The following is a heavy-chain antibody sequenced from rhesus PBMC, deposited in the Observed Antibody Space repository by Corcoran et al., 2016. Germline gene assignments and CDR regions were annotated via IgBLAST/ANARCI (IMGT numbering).Heavy chain of an antibody. CDR2: ISESGGTI. CDR3: TRAGPFFGLDS. D-gene: IGHD6-13*01. V-gene: IGHV3-100*02. J-gene: IGHJ6*01. Sequence: DVQLVESGGGLVKPGGSLRLSCVASGFTFSSYEMHWVRQAPGKGLEWVSVISESGGTIYYADSVKGRFTISRDNAKNSLFLQINSLGAEDTAVYYCTRAGPFFGLDSWGQGVVVTVSS. CDR1: GFTFSSYE.